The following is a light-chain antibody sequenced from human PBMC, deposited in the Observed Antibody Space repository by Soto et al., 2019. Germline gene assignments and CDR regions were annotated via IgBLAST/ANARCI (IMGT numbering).Light chain of an antibody. CDR2: GAS. CDR1: QSVSGH. J-gene: IGKJ5*01. V-gene: IGKV3-20*01. Sequence: EIVLTQSPATLSLSPGERVTLSCRASQSVSGHLACYQQKPGQAPRLLIYGASSRAAGIPDRLSGSGSGTDFTLTISRLEPEDFAVYYCQQYATSPITFGQGTRLEI. CDR3: QQYATSPIT.